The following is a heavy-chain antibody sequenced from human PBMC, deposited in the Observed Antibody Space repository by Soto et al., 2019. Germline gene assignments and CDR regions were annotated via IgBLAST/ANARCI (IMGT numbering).Heavy chain of an antibody. D-gene: IGHD2-2*01. V-gene: IGHV3-48*01. CDR2: ISSSSSTI. CDR3: ARDPAVFSYYSYMDV. CDR1: GFTFSSYS. J-gene: IGHJ6*03. Sequence: PGGSLRLSCAASGFTFSSYSMNWVRQAPGKGLEWVSYISSSSSTIYYADSVKGRFTISRDNAKNSLSLQMNSLRAEDTAVYYCARDPAVFSYYSYMDVWGKGTAVTVS.